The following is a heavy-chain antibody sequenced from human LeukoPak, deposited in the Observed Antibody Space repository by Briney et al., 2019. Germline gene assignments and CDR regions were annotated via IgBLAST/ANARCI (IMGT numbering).Heavy chain of an antibody. CDR1: GFTFDDYG. Sequence: SGGSLRLSCAASGFTFDDYGMSWVRQAPGKGLEWVSGINWNGGSTGYADSVKGRFTISRDNAKNSLYLQMNSLRAEDTALCYCARDPIFGVVTTFDYWGQGTLVTVSS. CDR2: INWNGGST. V-gene: IGHV3-20*04. J-gene: IGHJ4*02. CDR3: ARDPIFGVVTTFDY. D-gene: IGHD3-3*01.